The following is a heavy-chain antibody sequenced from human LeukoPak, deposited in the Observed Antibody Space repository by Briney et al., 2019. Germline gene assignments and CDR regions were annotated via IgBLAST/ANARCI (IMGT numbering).Heavy chain of an antibody. CDR1: GFTFSSYS. J-gene: IGHJ6*03. CDR3: ARNFLEWFQSNHYYYYMDV. D-gene: IGHD3-3*01. Sequence: GGSLRLSCAASGFTFSSYSMNWVRQAPGKGLEWVSSISSSSSYIYYADSVKGRFTISRDNAKNSLYLQMNSLRAEDTAVYYCARNFLEWFQSNHYYYYMDVWGKGTTVTVSS. CDR2: ISSSSSYI. V-gene: IGHV3-21*01.